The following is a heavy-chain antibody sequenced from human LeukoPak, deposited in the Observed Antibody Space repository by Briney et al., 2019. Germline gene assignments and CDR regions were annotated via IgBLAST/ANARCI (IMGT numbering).Heavy chain of an antibody. Sequence: GGSLRLSCAASGFTFSSYGMHWVRQAPGKGLEWVAVISYDGSNKYYADSVKGRFTISRDNSKNTLYLQMNSLRAEDTAVYYCARGLDEFYFDYWGQGTLVTVSS. V-gene: IGHV3-30*03. J-gene: IGHJ4*02. CDR2: ISYDGSNK. CDR3: ARGLDEFYFDY. CDR1: GFTFSSYG. D-gene: IGHD3-16*01.